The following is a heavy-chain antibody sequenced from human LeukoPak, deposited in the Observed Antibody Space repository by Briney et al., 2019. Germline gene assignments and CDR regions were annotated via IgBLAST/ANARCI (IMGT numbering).Heavy chain of an antibody. CDR1: GASFSGYY. J-gene: IGHJ4*02. Sequence: PSETLSLTCAVYGASFSGYYWSWIRQSPGKGLEWIGEINHSGSTNYSPSLKSRVTISRDTSKNQFSLKLNSVTAADTAVYYCATTQGYWGQGTLVTVSS. CDR2: INHSGST. CDR3: ATTQGY. V-gene: IGHV4-34*01.